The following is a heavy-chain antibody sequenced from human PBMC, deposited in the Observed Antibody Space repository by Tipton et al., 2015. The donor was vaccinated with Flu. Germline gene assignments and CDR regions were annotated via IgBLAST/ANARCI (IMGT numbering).Heavy chain of an antibody. CDR1: GGTFSSYG. CDR3: ARGEAWFDP. J-gene: IGHJ5*02. V-gene: IGHV1-18*01. CDR2: VTVYNGNI. Sequence: QSGAEVKKPASSVKVSCKASGGTFSSYGITWVRQAPGQGLEWMGGVTVYNGNINYAQKFQGRVTMTTDTSTSTAYMELRSLTSDDTAVYYCARGEAWFDPWGQGTLVTVSS. D-gene: IGHD1-26*01.